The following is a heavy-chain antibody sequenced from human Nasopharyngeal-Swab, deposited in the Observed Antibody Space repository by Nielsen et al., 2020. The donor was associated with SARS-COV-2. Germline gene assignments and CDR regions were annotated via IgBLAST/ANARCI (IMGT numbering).Heavy chain of an antibody. J-gene: IGHJ4*02. CDR3: ARDRSSDTWYVIHY. V-gene: IGHV1-18*04. D-gene: IGHD6-13*01. CDR2: ISAYNGLT. CDR1: GYTFSSYG. Sequence: VKVSCKASGYTFSSYGITWVRQAPGQGLEWMGWISAYNGLTDYAQKFQGRVTMTTDTSTSTSYMELRSLRSDDTAVYYCARDRSSDTWYVIHYWGQGTLVTVSS.